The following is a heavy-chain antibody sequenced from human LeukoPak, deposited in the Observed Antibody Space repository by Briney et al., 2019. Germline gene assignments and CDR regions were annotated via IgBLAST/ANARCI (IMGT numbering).Heavy chain of an antibody. CDR1: GYTFTGYY. CDR3: ARALWFGELFAGQY. D-gene: IGHD3-10*01. Sequence: ASVKVSCKASGYTFTGYYMHWVRQAPGQGLEWMGWINPNSGGTNYAQKFQGRVTMTRDTSISTAYMELSRLRSDDTAVYYCARALWFGELFAGQYWGQGTLVTVPS. CDR2: INPNSGGT. J-gene: IGHJ4*02. V-gene: IGHV1-2*02.